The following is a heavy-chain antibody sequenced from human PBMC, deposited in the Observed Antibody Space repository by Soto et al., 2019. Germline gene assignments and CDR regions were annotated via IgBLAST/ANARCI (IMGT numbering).Heavy chain of an antibody. CDR3: AREPMTTVTGLDAFDI. J-gene: IGHJ3*02. V-gene: IGHV1-69*01. CDR2: IIPIFGTA. Sequence: QVQLVQSGAEVKKPGSSVKVSCKASGGTFSSYAISWVRQAPGQGLEWMGGIIPIFGTANYAQKFQGRVTITADESTSPAYMELSSLRSEDTAVYYCAREPMTTVTGLDAFDIWGQGTMVTVSS. D-gene: IGHD4-17*01. CDR1: GGTFSSYA.